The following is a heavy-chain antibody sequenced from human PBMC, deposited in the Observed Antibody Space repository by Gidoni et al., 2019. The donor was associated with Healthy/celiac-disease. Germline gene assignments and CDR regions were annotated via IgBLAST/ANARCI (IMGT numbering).Heavy chain of an antibody. CDR3: ARDANYDSSGYAFDI. D-gene: IGHD3-22*01. J-gene: IGHJ3*02. CDR2: IYYIGST. V-gene: IGHV4-59*01. Sequence: QVQLQESGPGLVKPSETLSLTCTVSGGSISSYYWSWIRQPPGKGLEWIVYIYYIGSTNYNPSLKSPVTISVDTAKNQFSLKLSSVTAADTAVYYCARDANYDSSGYAFDIWGQGTMVTVSS. CDR1: GGSISSYY.